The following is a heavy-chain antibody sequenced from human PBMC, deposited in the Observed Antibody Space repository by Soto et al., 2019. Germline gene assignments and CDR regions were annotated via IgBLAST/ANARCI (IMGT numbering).Heavy chain of an antibody. CDR1: GFTFSGFG. J-gene: IGHJ4*02. CDR3: AKGTAVARQHFAN. D-gene: IGHD6-19*01. CDR2: IPGDGSDK. V-gene: IGHV3-30*18. Sequence: QVQLVESGGGVVQPERSLRLSCATSGFTFSGFGMHWVRQAPGKGLEWVAAIPGDGSDKYYLGSVQGRFTISRDNTKNALYLQMNSLRTEDTAVYYCAKGTAVARQHFANWGQGTLVTVSS.